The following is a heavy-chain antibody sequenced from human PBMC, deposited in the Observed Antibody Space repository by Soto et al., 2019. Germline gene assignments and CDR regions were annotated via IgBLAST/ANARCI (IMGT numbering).Heavy chain of an antibody. V-gene: IGHV3-21*01. J-gene: IGHJ4*02. CDR2: ISSSSSYI. Sequence: PGGSLRLSCAVSGFTFSSYSMSWVRQAPGRGLEWVSSISSSSSYIYYADSEKGRFTISRDNAKNSLYLQMNSLRAEDTAVYYCARDTSYYDSSGRTPFDYWGQGTLVTVSS. D-gene: IGHD3-22*01. CDR1: GFTFSSYS. CDR3: ARDTSYYDSSGRTPFDY.